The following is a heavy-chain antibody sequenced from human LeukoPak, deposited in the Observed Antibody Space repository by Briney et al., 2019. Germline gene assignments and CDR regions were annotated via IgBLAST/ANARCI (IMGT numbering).Heavy chain of an antibody. Sequence: GASVTVSFKCSVGTFSSCAISWVRQAPGQGLEWMGGIIPIFGTADYAQKFQGRVTITTDESTSTAYMELRSLRSEDTDVYYCARVKDYSYGFDYWGQGTLVTVSS. CDR2: IIPIFGTA. J-gene: IGHJ4*02. CDR1: VGTFSSCA. V-gene: IGHV1-69*05. CDR3: ARVKDYSYGFDY. D-gene: IGHD5-18*01.